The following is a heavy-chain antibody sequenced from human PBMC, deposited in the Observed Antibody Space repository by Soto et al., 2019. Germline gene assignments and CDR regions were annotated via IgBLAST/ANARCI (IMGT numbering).Heavy chain of an antibody. CDR1: GFTFSSYS. CDR3: AREDYSNFDY. J-gene: IGHJ4*02. D-gene: IGHD4-4*01. CDR2: ISSSSSYI. Sequence: GGSLRLSCAASGFTFSSYSMNWVRQAPGKGLEWVSSISSSSSYIYSADSVKGRFTISRDNAKNSLYLQMNRLRAEDTAVYYCAREDYSNFDYWGQGTLATVSS. V-gene: IGHV3-21*01.